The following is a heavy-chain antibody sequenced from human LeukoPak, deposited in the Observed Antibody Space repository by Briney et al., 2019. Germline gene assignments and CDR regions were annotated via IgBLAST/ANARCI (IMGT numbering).Heavy chain of an antibody. J-gene: IGHJ4*02. V-gene: IGHV3-21*01. Sequence: GGSLRLSCAASGFTLSTYTMNWVRQAPGKGLEWFSSISTSSTYIYYADSVKGRFTISRDNAKNSVYLQMNTLRAEDTAVYYCARETTEAFDYWGQGTLVTVSS. CDR2: ISTSSTYI. CDR1: GFTLSTYT. CDR3: ARETTEAFDY. D-gene: IGHD1-14*01.